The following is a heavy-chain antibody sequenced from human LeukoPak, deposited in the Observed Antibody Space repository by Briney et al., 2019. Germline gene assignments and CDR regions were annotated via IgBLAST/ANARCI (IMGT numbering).Heavy chain of an antibody. V-gene: IGHV3-11*04. Sequence: GGSLRLSCAASGFTFSDYYMTWIRQTPGKELEWISYISDTARTKSYADSVKGRFTISRDNAKNSLYLQMNSLRVEDTAVYYCAGVNYWNYPFWGQGTLVTVSS. D-gene: IGHD1-7*01. CDR2: ISDTARTK. CDR1: GFTFSDYY. J-gene: IGHJ4*02. CDR3: AGVNYWNYPF.